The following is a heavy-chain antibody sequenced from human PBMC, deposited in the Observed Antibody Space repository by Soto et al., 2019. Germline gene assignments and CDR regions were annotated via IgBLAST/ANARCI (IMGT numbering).Heavy chain of an antibody. CDR2: IWYDGSNK. D-gene: IGHD6-19*01. V-gene: IGHV3-33*01. CDR3: ARDGAYSSGWYSGYYYYGMDV. CDR1: GFTFSSYG. Sequence: QVQLVESGGGVVQPGRSLRLSCAASGFTFSSYGMHWVRQAPGKGLEWVAVIWYDGSNKYYADSVKGRFTISRDNSKNTLYLQMNSLRAEDTAVYYCARDGAYSSGWYSGYYYYGMDVWGQGTTVTVSS. J-gene: IGHJ6*02.